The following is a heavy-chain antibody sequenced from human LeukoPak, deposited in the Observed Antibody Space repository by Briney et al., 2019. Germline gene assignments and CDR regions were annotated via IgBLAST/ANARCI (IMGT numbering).Heavy chain of an antibody. V-gene: IGHV3-74*01. CDR2: IISDGSST. CDR3: ARGRLLWFGEFGDFDY. J-gene: IGHJ4*02. CDR1: GFTFSSYW. D-gene: IGHD3-10*01. Sequence: GGSLRLSCAASGFTFSSYWMHWVRQAPGKGLVWVSRIISDGSSTSYADSVKGRFTISRDNAKNTLYLQMNSLRAEDTAVYYCARGRLLWFGEFGDFDYWGQGTLVTVSS.